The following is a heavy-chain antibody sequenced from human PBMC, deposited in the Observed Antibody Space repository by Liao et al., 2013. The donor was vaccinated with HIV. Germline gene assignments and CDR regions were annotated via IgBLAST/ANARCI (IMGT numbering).Heavy chain of an antibody. V-gene: IGHV4-59*01. CDR2: IYYSGST. D-gene: IGHD2-21*01. CDR1: GGSISSYF. J-gene: IGHJ5*02. CDR3: ARVGLAYCDMCWFDP. Sequence: QVQLQESGPGLVKPSETLSLTCTVSGGSISSYFWSWIRQPPGKGLEWIGYIYYSGSTNYNPALKSRVTISVDTSKNQFSLKLSSVTAADTAVYYCARVGLAYCDMCWFDPWGQGTLVTVSS.